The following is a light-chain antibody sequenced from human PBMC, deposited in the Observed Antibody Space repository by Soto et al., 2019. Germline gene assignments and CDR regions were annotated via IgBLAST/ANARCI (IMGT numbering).Light chain of an antibody. J-gene: IGLJ1*01. Sequence: QSVLAQPASVSGSPGQSITISCTGTSSDVGGYNYVSWYQQHPGKAPKLMIYEVSNRPSGVSNRFSGSKSGNTASLTISGLQAEDEADYYCSSYTSSSTLEGVFGTGTKDTVL. CDR1: SSDVGGYNY. CDR2: EVS. V-gene: IGLV2-14*01. CDR3: SSYTSSSTLEGV.